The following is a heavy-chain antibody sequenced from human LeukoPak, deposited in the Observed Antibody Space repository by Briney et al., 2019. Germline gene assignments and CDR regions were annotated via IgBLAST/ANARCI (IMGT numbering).Heavy chain of an antibody. CDR2: IYYSGST. CDR3: ARSSGWLNY. V-gene: IGHV4-59*08. CDR1: GGSISSYY. D-gene: IGHD6-19*01. Sequence: SETLPLTCTVSGGSISSYYWSWIRQPPGKGLEWIGYIYYSGSTNYNPSLKSRVTISVDTSKNQFSLNLNSVTAADTAVYYCARSSGWLNYWGQGVLVTVSS. J-gene: IGHJ4*02.